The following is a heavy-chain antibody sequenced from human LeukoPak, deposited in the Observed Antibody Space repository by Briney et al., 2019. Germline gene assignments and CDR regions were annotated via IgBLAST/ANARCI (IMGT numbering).Heavy chain of an antibody. CDR2: ISSSSSYI. J-gene: IGHJ6*03. D-gene: IGHD5-12*01. Sequence: PGGSLRLSCAASGFTFSSYSMNWVRQAPGKGLEWVSSISSSSSYIYYADSVKGRFTISRDNAKNSLYLQMNSLRAEDTAVYYCARVYSGYFGYYYMDVWGKGTTVTISS. V-gene: IGHV3-21*01. CDR3: ARVYSGYFGYYYMDV. CDR1: GFTFSSYS.